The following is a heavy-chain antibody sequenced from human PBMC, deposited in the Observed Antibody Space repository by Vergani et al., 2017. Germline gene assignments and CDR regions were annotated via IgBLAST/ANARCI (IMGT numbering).Heavy chain of an antibody. CDR2: IRYDGSNK. V-gene: IGHV3-30*02. D-gene: IGHD3-22*01. Sequence: QVQLVESVGGVVQPRGSLRLSCAASGFTFSNYSMHWVRQAPGKGLEWVAFIRYDGSNKYYADSVKGRFTISRDNSKNTLYLQMNSLRAEDTAVYYCAKAWLLLRDAFDFWGPGTMVTVSS. CDR1: GFTFSNYS. CDR3: AKAWLLLRDAFDF. J-gene: IGHJ3*01.